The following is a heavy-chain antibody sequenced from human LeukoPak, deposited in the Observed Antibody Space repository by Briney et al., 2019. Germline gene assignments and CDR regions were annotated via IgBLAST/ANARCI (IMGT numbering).Heavy chain of an antibody. Sequence: GGSLRLSCVASGFTFSSYAMSWVRQAPGKGLEWVSAVSGSGGTTYYVDSVKGRFTISRDNSKNTLYLQMNSLRAEDTAVYYCAKSRFYYDSTGYTLDHWGQGTLVTVSS. CDR1: GFTFSSYA. D-gene: IGHD3-22*01. CDR3: AKSRFYYDSTGYTLDH. J-gene: IGHJ4*02. V-gene: IGHV3-23*01. CDR2: VSGSGGTT.